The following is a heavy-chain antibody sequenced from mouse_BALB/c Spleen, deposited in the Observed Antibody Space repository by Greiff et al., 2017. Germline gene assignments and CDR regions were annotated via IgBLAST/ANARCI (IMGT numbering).Heavy chain of an antibody. CDR1: GFTFSNYW. D-gene: IGHD2-4*01. V-gene: IGHV6-6*02. CDR3: TAYDYGAMDY. CDR2: IRLKSNNYAT. Sequence: EVKLMESGGGLVQPGGSMKLSCVASGFTFSNYWMNWVRQSPEKGLEWVAEIRLKSNNYATHYAESVKGRFTISRDDSKSSVYLQMNNLRAEDTGIYYCTAYDYGAMDYWGQGTTLTVSS. J-gene: IGHJ2*01.